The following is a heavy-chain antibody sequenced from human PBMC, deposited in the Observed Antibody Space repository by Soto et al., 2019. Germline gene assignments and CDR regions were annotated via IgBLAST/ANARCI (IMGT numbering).Heavy chain of an antibody. J-gene: IGHJ4*02. Sequence: SETLSLTCTVSRASIYTYSWTWIRQPAGKGLQWIGHIYSSGSANYSPSLKSRVSMSVDSSKNQISLKLSSVTAADTAVYYCARDSGSYYFDYWGQGTLVTVSS. CDR2: IYSSGSA. CDR3: ARDSGSYYFDY. D-gene: IGHD1-26*01. V-gene: IGHV4-4*07. CDR1: RASIYTYS.